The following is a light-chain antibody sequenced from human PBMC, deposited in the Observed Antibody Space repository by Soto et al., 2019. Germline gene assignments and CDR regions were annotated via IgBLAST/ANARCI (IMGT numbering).Light chain of an antibody. J-gene: IGKJ2*01. V-gene: IGKV1-39*01. CDR3: QQSYSTPPGT. Sequence: DIQMTQSPSSLSASVGDRVTITCRASQSISSYLNWYQQKPGKAPTLLIYAASSLQSGVPSRFSGSGSGTDFTLTIIILQPEDFATYYCQQSYSTPPGTFGQGTKLELK. CDR1: QSISSY. CDR2: AAS.